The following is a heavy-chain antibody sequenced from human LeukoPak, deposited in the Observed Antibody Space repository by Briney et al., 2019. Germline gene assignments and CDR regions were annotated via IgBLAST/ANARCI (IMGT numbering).Heavy chain of an antibody. CDR1: GFTVSSNY. J-gene: IGHJ6*02. V-gene: IGHV3-66*01. Sequence: PGGSLRLSCAASGFTVSSNYMSWVRQAPGKGLEWVSVIYSGGSTYYADSVKGRFTISRDNSKNTLYLQMNSLRAEDTAVYYCAKDLEVVVPAAAYYYYYGMDVWGQGTTVTVSS. CDR2: IYSGGST. CDR3: AKDLEVVVPAAAYYYYYGMDV. D-gene: IGHD2-2*01.